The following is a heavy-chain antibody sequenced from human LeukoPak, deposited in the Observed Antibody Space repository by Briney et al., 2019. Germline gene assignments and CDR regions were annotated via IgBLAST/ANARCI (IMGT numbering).Heavy chain of an antibody. CDR2: IKSKTDGGTT. CDR1: GFTFSNAW. D-gene: IGHD3-22*01. J-gene: IGHJ4*02. CDR3: TTSYYDSPRPSDY. V-gene: IGHV3-15*01. Sequence: GGSLRLSCAASGFTFSNAWTSWVRQAPGKGLEWVGRIKSKTDGGTTDYAAPVKGRFTISRDDSKNTLYLQMNSLKTEDTAVYYCTTSYYDSPRPSDYWGQGTLVTVSS.